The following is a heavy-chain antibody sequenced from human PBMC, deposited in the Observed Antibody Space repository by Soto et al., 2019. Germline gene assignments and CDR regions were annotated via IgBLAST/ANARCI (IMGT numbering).Heavy chain of an antibody. CDR3: ARMSANGTSWLDT. Sequence: SSTXSLTCTVCVCSFMIGAYHLSWVRQHPGHVLEWIASISYRGITYSNTSIKSRLSLSVETSKNQFSLNLTSVTDADKAVYHCARMSANGTSWLDTWGQGTLV. CDR1: VCSFMIGAYH. V-gene: IGHV4-31*03. CDR2: ISYRGIT. J-gene: IGHJ5*02. D-gene: IGHD6-13*01.